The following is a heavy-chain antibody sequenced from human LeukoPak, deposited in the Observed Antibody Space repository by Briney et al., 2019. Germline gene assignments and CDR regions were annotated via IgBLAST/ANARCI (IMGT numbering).Heavy chain of an antibody. D-gene: IGHD2-15*01. CDR3: AKSKFSCIGNNCYSPDG. CDR1: GLPFSSYA. Sequence: GGSLRLSCAASGLPFSSYAMHWVRQAPGKGLEWVALISYDGSNEHYADSVKGRFTISRDNSKNTLYLQVNSLRAEDTAVYYCAKSKFSCIGNNCYSPDGCGQGTLVTVSS. CDR2: ISYDGSNE. J-gene: IGHJ4*02. V-gene: IGHV3-30*18.